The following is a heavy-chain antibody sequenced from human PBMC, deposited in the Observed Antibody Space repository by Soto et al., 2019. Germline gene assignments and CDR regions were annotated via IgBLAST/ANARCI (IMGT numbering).Heavy chain of an antibody. D-gene: IGHD6-25*01. CDR3: ARESAAVTSNFDY. V-gene: IGHV3-21*06. Sequence: EVQLVESGGGLVEPGGSLRLSRADSGFTFTRYSVNSVRQATGKGRGWVSSISSNTNYIYYGASMNGRFTISRDNANNSLYLEMNSLRAEDTAVYYCARESAAVTSNFDYWGQGTLVTVSS. CDR2: ISSNTNYI. J-gene: IGHJ4*02. CDR1: GFTFTRYS.